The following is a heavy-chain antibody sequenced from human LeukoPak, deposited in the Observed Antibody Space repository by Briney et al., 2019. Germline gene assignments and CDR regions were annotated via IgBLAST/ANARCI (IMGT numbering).Heavy chain of an antibody. CDR3: ARDYRSGGYDIYYYYYGMDV. CDR2: ITESGGTT. D-gene: IGHD5-12*01. CDR1: GFTFSSYA. V-gene: IGHV3-23*01. Sequence: GGSLRLSCAASGFTFSSYAMHWVRQAPGKGLEWVSSITESGGTTYYADSVRGRFTVSRDNSKTTLYLQMNSLRAEDTAVYYCARDYRSGGYDIYYYYYGMDVWGQGTTVTVSS. J-gene: IGHJ6*02.